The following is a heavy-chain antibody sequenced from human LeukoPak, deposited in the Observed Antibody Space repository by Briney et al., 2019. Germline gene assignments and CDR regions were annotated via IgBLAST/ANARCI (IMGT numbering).Heavy chain of an antibody. CDR3: AKSAIWGNDFDI. CDR2: IKQDGSEI. CDR1: GFIFNTYW. D-gene: IGHD7-27*01. Sequence: GGSLRLSCAASGFIFNTYWMSWVRQAPGRGLEWVANIKQDGSEIYYADSVKGRFTISRDNSKNTLYLQMNSLRAEDTAVYYCAKSAIWGNDFDIWGQGTMVTVSS. J-gene: IGHJ3*02. V-gene: IGHV3-7*03.